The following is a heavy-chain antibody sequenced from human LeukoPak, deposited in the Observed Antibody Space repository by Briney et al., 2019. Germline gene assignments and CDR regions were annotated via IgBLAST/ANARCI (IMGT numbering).Heavy chain of an antibody. J-gene: IGHJ6*02. CDR2: IKQDGNEK. CDR1: GFTFSSYW. CDR3: ARAMDV. V-gene: IGHV3-7*04. Sequence: GGSLRLSCAGSGFTFSSYWMHWVRQAPGKGLEWVANIKQDGNEKYYVGSVKGRFTISRDNAKNSVYPQMNSLRAEDTAVYYCARAMDVWGQGTTVTVSS.